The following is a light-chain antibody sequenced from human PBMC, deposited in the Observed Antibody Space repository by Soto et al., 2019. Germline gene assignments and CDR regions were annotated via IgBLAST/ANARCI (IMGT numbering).Light chain of an antibody. V-gene: IGKV1-5*03. CDR2: KAS. CDR1: QSISTY. J-gene: IGKJ1*01. CDR3: QQYSHYSGT. Sequence: DLHMTQSPSTLSASVGDRVTISCRASQSISTYLAWYQQKPGKAPKVLIYKASSLKSGVPSRFSGSGSGTEFTLTISSLQPDDFATYYCQQYSHYSGTFGQGTKVEIK.